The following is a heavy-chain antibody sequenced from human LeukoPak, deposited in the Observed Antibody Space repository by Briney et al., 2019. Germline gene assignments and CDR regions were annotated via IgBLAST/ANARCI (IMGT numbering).Heavy chain of an antibody. J-gene: IGHJ5*02. V-gene: IGHV3-7*01. Sequence: GGSLRLSCAASGFTFSSYWMSWVRQAPGKGLEWVANIKQDGSEKYYVDSVKGRFTISRDDAKNSLYLQMNSLRAEDTAVYYCARIIVVVTACWFDPWGQGTLVTVSS. CDR1: GFTFSSYW. CDR3: ARIIVVVTACWFDP. CDR2: IKQDGSEK. D-gene: IGHD2-21*02.